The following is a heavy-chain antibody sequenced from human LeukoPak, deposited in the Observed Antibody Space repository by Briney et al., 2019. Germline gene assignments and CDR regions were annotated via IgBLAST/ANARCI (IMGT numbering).Heavy chain of an antibody. V-gene: IGHV4-39*01. Sequence: SETLSLTCTVSGDSISGSPYYWAWIRQTPGKGFEWIGSIYLKGNTYYNPSLKSRVVISVDTSKNQFSLKLASLTAADTAVYYCARPPDLAATGYWGQGTLVTVSS. CDR2: IYLKGNT. J-gene: IGHJ4*02. D-gene: IGHD6-13*01. CDR3: ARPPDLAATGY. CDR1: GDSISGSPYY.